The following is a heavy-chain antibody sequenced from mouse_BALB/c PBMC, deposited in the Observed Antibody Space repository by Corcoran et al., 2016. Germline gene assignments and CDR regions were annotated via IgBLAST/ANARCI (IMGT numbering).Heavy chain of an antibody. CDR3: AREPRAMDY. V-gene: IGHV9-3-1*01. Sequence: QIQLVQSGPELKKPGEPVKISCKASGYTFTNYGMNWVKQATGKGLKWMGWINTYTGEPTYADDFKGRFAFSLETSASTAYLQINNLKNEDTATYFCAREPRAMDYWGQGTSVTVSS. CDR1: GYTFTNYG. J-gene: IGHJ4*01. CDR2: INTYTGEP.